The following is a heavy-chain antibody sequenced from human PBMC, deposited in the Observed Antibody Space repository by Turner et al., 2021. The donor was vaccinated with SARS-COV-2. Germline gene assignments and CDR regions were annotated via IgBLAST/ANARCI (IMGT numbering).Heavy chain of an antibody. Sequence: QVQLVASGGGVVQPGRSLRLSCAASGFTFSSYGMHWVRQAPGKGLEWVAVISYDGSNKYYADSVKGRFTISRDNSKNTLYLQMNSLRAEDTAVYYCAKDGAPFFLYFGEPTFYFDYWGQGTLVTVSS. D-gene: IGHD3-10*01. CDR3: AKDGAPFFLYFGEPTFYFDY. CDR2: ISYDGSNK. J-gene: IGHJ4*02. V-gene: IGHV3-30*18. CDR1: GFTFSSYG.